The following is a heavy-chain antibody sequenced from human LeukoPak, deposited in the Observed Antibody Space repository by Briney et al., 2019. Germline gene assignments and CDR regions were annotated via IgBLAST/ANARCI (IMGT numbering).Heavy chain of an antibody. Sequence: SETLSLTCSVCGGSISSGSYYWSWIRQPAGKGLEWIGRIYTSGSTNYNPSLKSRVTISVDTSKNQFSLKLSSVTAADTAVYYCARDDSSSQDYWGQGTLVTVSS. V-gene: IGHV4-61*02. J-gene: IGHJ4*02. CDR2: IYTSGST. D-gene: IGHD6-13*01. CDR1: GGSISSGSYY. CDR3: ARDDSSSQDY.